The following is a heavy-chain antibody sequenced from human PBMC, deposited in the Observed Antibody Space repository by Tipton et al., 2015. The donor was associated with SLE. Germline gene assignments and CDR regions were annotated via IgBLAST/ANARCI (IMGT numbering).Heavy chain of an antibody. CDR3: ARQSISPFLRNVDP. J-gene: IGHJ5*02. Sequence: TLSLTCSVSGGSISNSFYYWGWIRQPPGKGLEWIGSLYYTGDTYYNPSLKGRVAISGNTSNNHFSLRLSSVTAADTAVYYCARQSISPFLRNVDPWGQGTLVTVSS. D-gene: IGHD3-3*01. CDR2: LYYTGDT. CDR1: GGSISNSFYY. V-gene: IGHV4-39*07.